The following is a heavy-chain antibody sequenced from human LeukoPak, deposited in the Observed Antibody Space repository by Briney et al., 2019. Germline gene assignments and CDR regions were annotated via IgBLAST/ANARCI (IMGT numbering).Heavy chain of an antibody. J-gene: IGHJ4*02. CDR1: GASTSDKY. CDR2: IYNGRNT. V-gene: IGHV4-59*08. D-gene: IGHD6-19*01. Sequence: TSETLSLTCSASGASTSDKYWSWIRRSPGRTLEWIGHIYNGRNTKYNPSLTSRVTISVDTSKNQFSLSLTSVTAADTAMYYCAQTTGWPGFDFWGPGALVTVSS. CDR3: AQTTGWPGFDF.